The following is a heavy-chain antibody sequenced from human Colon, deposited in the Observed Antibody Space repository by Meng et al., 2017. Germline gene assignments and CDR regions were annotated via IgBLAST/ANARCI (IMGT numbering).Heavy chain of an antibody. CDR1: GFTFSAYR. J-gene: IGHJ4*02. D-gene: IGHD3-9*01. Sequence: VPRVGSGGGVVQPGRSLSPPCAASGFTFSAYRMYWVRQAPGKGLEWVGVTLPDGSQNYYADSVKGRFTISRENSKNTLFLQMDSLRTEDTAVYYCVRGNIDWYLDYWGQGTLVTVSS. V-gene: IGHV3-30*03. CDR2: TLPDGSQN. CDR3: VRGNIDWYLDY.